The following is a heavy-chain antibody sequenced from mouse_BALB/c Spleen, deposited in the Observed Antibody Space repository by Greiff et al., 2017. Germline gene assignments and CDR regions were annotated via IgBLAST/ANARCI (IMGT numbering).Heavy chain of an antibody. Sequence: EVKLVESGGGLVKPGGSLKLSCAASGFTFSSYTMSWVRQTPEKRLEWVATISSGGSYTYYPDSVKGRFTISRDNAKNTLYLQMSSLKSEDTAMYYCTRDDYDGYYFDYWGQGTTLTVSS. CDR3: TRDDYDGYYFDY. CDR2: ISSGGSYT. V-gene: IGHV5-6-4*01. CDR1: GFTFSSYT. D-gene: IGHD2-4*01. J-gene: IGHJ2*01.